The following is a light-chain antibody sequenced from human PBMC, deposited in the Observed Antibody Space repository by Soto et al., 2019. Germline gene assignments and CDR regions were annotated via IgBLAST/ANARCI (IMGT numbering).Light chain of an antibody. CDR2: GAS. CDR1: QSVSSSY. J-gene: IGKJ3*01. Sequence: EIVLTQSPGTLSLSPGERATLSCRASQSVSSSYLAWYQQKPGQAPRLLIYGASSRATAIADRFSGSGSGTDFTLTISGLEPEDFAVYYCQQYGRSPGLFTFGPGTKVDIK. V-gene: IGKV3-20*01. CDR3: QQYGRSPGLFT.